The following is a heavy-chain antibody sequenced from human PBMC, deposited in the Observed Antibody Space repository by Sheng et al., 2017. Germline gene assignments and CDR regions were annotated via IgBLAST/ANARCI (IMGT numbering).Heavy chain of an antibody. CDR2: IDGSGGTT. CDR3: AKGSRGYQYEN. D-gene: IGHD3-10*01. Sequence: EVQLVESGGGLVQPGGSLRLSCAASGFTFSSYAMSWVRQAPGKGLEWVSTIDGSGGTTYYADSVKGRFTISRDNSKNTLYLQMNSLRAEDTAVYYCAKGSRGYQYENWGRGNAWSPSPQ. V-gene: IGHV3-23*04. CDR1: GFTFSSYA. J-gene: IGHJ4*02.